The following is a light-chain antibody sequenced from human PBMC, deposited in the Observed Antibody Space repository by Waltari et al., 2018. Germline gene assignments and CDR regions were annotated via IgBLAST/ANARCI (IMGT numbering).Light chain of an antibody. CDR1: QGISTH. V-gene: IGKV1-9*01. CDR2: AAS. Sequence: DIQLTQSPSFLSASVRDRVTITCRASQGISTHLAWYQQKPGKGPKLLIYAASTLQSDIPSRFSGSGSGTEFTLTISSLQSEDFATYYCLHLNNFPLSFGGGTKVEI. CDR3: LHLNNFPLS. J-gene: IGKJ4*01.